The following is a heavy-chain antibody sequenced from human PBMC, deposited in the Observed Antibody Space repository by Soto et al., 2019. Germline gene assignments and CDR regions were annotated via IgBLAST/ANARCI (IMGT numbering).Heavy chain of an antibody. CDR1: GYTFTIYY. D-gene: IGHD2-15*01. Sequence: GASVKVASTACGYTFTIYYMHWVRQAPGQGLEWMGIINPSGGSTSYAQKFQGRVTMTRDTSTSTVYMELSSLRSEDTAVYYCARDFGYCSGGSCYGTFDIWGQGTMVTVSS. CDR2: INPSGGST. J-gene: IGHJ3*02. CDR3: ARDFGYCSGGSCYGTFDI. V-gene: IGHV1-46*03.